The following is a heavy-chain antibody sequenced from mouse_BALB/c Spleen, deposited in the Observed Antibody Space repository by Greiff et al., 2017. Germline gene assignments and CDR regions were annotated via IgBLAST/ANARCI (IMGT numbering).Heavy chain of an antibody. D-gene: IGHD4-1*01. J-gene: IGHJ4*01. V-gene: IGHV2-9*02. CDR2: IWAGGST. CDR1: GFSLTSYG. Sequence: VMLVESGPGLVAPSQSLSITCTVSGFSLTSYGVHWVRQPPGKGLEWLGVIWAGGSTNYNSALMSRLSISKDNSKSQVFLKMNSLQTDDTAMYYCAREAGTRAMDYWGQGTSVTVSS. CDR3: AREAGTRAMDY.